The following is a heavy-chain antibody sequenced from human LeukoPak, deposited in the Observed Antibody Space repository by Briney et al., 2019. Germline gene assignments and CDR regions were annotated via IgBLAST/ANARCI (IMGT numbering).Heavy chain of an antibody. CDR1: GFTVSSNY. CDR3: ARGARWAYYFDY. D-gene: IGHD4-23*01. J-gene: IGHJ4*02. V-gene: IGHV3-53*01. CDR2: IYSGGST. Sequence: PGGSLRLSCAASGFTVSSNYMSWVRQPPGKGLEWVSLIYSGGSTYYADSVKGRFTISRDNANNSVFLQMNNLRAEDSAIYYCARGARWAYYFDYWGQGSLVTVSS.